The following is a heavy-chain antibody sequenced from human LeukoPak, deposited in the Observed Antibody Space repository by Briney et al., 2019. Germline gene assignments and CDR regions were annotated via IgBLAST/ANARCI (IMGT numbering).Heavy chain of an antibody. V-gene: IGHV4-59*01. Sequence: SQTLSLTCTVSGGSISSYYWNWIRQPPGKGLEWIGYIYYSGSTNYNPSLKSRVTISVDTSKNQFSLKLSSVTAADTAVYYCARGADSSGYYSIFYFDYWGQGTLVTVSS. CDR3: ARGADSSGYYSIFYFDY. D-gene: IGHD3-22*01. CDR2: IYYSGST. CDR1: GGSISSYY. J-gene: IGHJ4*02.